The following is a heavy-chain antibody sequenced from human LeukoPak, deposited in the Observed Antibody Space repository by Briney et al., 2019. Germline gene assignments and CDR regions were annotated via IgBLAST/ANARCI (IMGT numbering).Heavy chain of an antibody. Sequence: PSETLSLTCNVSGGSISSSSYYWGWIRQPPGKGLEWIGSIYYSGSTYYNPSLKSRVTISVDTSKNQFSLKLSSVTAADTAVYYCARMARIGYFDYWGQGTLVTVSS. CDR3: ARMARIGYFDY. V-gene: IGHV4-39*07. D-gene: IGHD5-24*01. J-gene: IGHJ4*02. CDR2: IYYSGST. CDR1: GGSISSSSYY.